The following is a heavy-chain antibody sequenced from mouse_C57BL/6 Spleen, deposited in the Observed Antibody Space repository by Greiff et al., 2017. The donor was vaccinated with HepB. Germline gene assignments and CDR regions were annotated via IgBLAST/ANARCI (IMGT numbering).Heavy chain of an antibody. J-gene: IGHJ2*01. CDR3: ARGGITTVVGDY. D-gene: IGHD1-1*01. CDR2: IDPSDSYT. Sequence: QVQLQQPGAELVKPGASVKLSCKASGYTFTSYWMQWVKQRPGQGLEWIGEIDPSDSYTNYNQKFKGKATLTVDTSSSTAYMQLSSLTSEDSAVYYCARGGITTVVGDYWGQGTTLTVSS. CDR1: GYTFTSYW. V-gene: IGHV1-50*01.